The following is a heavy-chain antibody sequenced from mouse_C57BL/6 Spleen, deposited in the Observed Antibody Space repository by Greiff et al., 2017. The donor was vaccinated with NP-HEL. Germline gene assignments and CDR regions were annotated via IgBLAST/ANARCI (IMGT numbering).Heavy chain of an antibody. D-gene: IGHD2-10*02. CDR3: ARWYGKGHWYFDV. V-gene: IGHV1-52*01. J-gene: IGHJ1*03. Sequence: QVQLQQPGAELVRPGSSVKLSCKASGYTFTSYWMHWVKQRPIQGLEWIGNIDPSDSETHYNQKFKDKATLTVDKSSSTAYMQLSSLTSEDSAVYYCARWYGKGHWYFDVWGTGTTVTVSS. CDR2: IDPSDSET. CDR1: GYTFTSYW.